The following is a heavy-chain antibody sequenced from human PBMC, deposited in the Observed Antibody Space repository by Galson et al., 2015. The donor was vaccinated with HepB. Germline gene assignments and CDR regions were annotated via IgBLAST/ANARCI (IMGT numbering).Heavy chain of an antibody. CDR3: ARGLIYGKGLYFDY. CDR2: TNPNSGNT. CDR1: GYTFTSYD. D-gene: IGHD4-17*01. V-gene: IGHV1-8*01. J-gene: IGHJ4*02. Sequence: SVKVSCKASGYTFTSYDINWVRQATGQGLEWMGWTNPNSGNTGYAQKFQGRVTMTRNTSISTAYMELSSLRSEDTAVYYCARGLIYGKGLYFDYWGQGTLVTVSS.